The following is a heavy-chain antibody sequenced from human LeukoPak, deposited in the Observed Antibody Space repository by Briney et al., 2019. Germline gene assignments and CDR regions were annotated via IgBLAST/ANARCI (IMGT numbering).Heavy chain of an antibody. J-gene: IGHJ3*02. Sequence: SETLSPTCTVSGGSISSSSYYWGWIRQPPGKGLEWIGSIYYSGSTYYNPSLKSRVTISVDTSKNQFSLKLSSVTAADTAVYYCARHIVVVPAAMVAFDIWGQGTMVTVSS. CDR2: IYYSGST. D-gene: IGHD2-2*01. V-gene: IGHV4-39*01. CDR3: ARHIVVVPAAMVAFDI. CDR1: GGSISSSSYY.